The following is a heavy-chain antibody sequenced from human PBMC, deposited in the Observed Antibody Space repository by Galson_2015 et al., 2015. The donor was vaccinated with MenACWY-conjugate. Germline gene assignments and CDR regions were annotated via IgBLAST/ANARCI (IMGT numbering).Heavy chain of an antibody. J-gene: IGHJ4*02. CDR1: GFTFSRYG. V-gene: IGHV3-30*02. CDR2: IRFDGTNI. D-gene: IGHD5-12*01. Sequence: SLRLSCAASGFTFSRYGVHWVRQAPGKGLEWVAFIRFDGTNIYYTDSVKGRFTISRDNSKNTLYLQMDSLRAEDTAVYYCAKSHSGYSSFAHHGGQRALVAVAS. CDR3: AKSHSGYSSFAHH.